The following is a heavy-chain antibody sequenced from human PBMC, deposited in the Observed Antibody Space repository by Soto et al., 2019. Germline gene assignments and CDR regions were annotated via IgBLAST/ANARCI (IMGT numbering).Heavy chain of an antibody. CDR2: IYYSGST. D-gene: IGHD5-18*01. CDR3: ARTLYSYGPRFDY. Sequence: SETLSLTCAVSGGSISSYYWSWIRQPPGKGLEWIGYIYYSGSTNYNPSLKSRVTISVDTSKNQFSLKLSSVTAADTAVYYCARTLYSYGPRFDYWGQGTLVTVSS. J-gene: IGHJ4*02. V-gene: IGHV4-59*01. CDR1: GGSISSYY.